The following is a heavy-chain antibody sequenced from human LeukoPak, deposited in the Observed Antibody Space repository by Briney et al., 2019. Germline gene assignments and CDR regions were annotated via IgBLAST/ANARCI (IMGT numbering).Heavy chain of an antibody. D-gene: IGHD6-25*01. CDR3: ARQLPTASADTRGYFDY. CDR1: AGSISNGDYY. CDR2: IFYGEST. J-gene: IGHJ4*01. V-gene: IGHV4-39*01. Sequence: PSETLSLTCNVSAGSISNGDYYWGWIRQAPGKGLEWIGCIFYGESTHYNPSLKSRATISVDTSKNQFSLKLTSVTAADAAIYYCARQLPTASADTRGYFDYWGHGTVVTVSS.